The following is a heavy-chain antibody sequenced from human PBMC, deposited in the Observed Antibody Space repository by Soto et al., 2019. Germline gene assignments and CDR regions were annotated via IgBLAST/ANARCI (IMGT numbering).Heavy chain of an antibody. CDR2: IYPGDSDT. Sequence: GESLKISCKASGYTFSNYWIGWVRQMPEKGLEWMGIIYPGDSDTKYSPSFQGQVTISADKSINTVYLQWSSLKASDTAMYYCARHTSRWAIYPDYYNSVDVWGQGTTVTVSS. J-gene: IGHJ6*02. V-gene: IGHV5-51*01. D-gene: IGHD4-4*01. CDR3: ARHTSRWAIYPDYYNSVDV. CDR1: GYTFSNYW.